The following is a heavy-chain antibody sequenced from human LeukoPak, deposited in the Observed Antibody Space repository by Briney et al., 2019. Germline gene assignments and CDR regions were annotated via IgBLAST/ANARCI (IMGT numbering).Heavy chain of an antibody. CDR3: ARERGDYDYFDY. J-gene: IGHJ4*02. D-gene: IGHD4-17*01. Sequence: ASVKVSCKVSGYTLTELSMHWVRQAPGQGLEWMGIINPSGGSTSYAQKFQGRVTMTRDTSTSTVYMELSSLRSEDTAVYYCARERGDYDYFDYWGQGTLVTVSS. V-gene: IGHV1-46*01. CDR1: GYTLTELS. CDR2: INPSGGST.